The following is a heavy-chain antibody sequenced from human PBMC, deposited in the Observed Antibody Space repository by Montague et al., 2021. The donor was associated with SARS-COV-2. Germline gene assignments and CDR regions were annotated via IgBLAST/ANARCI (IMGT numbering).Heavy chain of an antibody. CDR3: ARGTYSGVDSDGYYYYYGMDV. D-gene: IGHD1-26*01. V-gene: IGHV4-59*01. Sequence: SETLSLTCTASGGSISSYYWSWIRQPPGKGLEWIGYFYYSGSTNYNPSFKSRLSISGDTSNNQFSLEVTSATAADTAVYYCARGTYSGVDSDGYYYYYGMDVWGQGTTVTVSS. J-gene: IGHJ6*02. CDR2: FYYSGST. CDR1: GGSISSYY.